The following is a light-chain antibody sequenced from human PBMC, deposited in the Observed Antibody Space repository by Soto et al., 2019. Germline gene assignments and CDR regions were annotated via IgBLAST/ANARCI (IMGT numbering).Light chain of an antibody. V-gene: IGLV1-40*01. Sequence: QSVLTQPPSVSGAPGQRVTISCTGSTSNIGADYDVHWYQQLPGTAPKLLIYGSSDRPSGVPDRFSGSKSGNTASLTISGLLAEDEADYYCSSYTSSSTYVFGTGTKVTVL. CDR1: TSNIGADYD. CDR3: SSYTSSSTYV. J-gene: IGLJ1*01. CDR2: GSS.